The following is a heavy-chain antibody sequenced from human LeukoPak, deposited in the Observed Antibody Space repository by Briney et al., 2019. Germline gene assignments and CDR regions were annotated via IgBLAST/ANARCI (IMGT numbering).Heavy chain of an antibody. J-gene: IGHJ5*01. D-gene: IGHD2-15*01. CDR2: ISTGGSTM. CDR1: GFTFRSYS. CDR3: IKEAGYCSGGGCYRWFDS. V-gene: IGHV3-48*01. Sequence: GGSLRLSCGASGFTFRSYSMSWVRQAPGKGLEWISYISTGGSTMYYADSVKGRFTIARDDAQNSLSLQMNSLRADDPAVYYCIKEAGYCSGGGCYRWFDSWGQGTLVTVSS.